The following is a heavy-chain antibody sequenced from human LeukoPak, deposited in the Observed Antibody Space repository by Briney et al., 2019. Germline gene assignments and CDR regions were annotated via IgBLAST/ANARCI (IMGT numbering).Heavy chain of an antibody. J-gene: IGHJ5*02. Sequence: GGSLRLSCAASGFTFSSYWMSWVRQAPGKGLEWVANIKQDGSEKYYVDSVKGRFTISRDNSKNTLYLQMNSLRAEDTAVYYCAKATLVGATRYNWFDPWGQGTLVTVSS. CDR3: AKATLVGATRYNWFDP. CDR2: IKQDGSEK. CDR1: GFTFSSYW. V-gene: IGHV3-7*03. D-gene: IGHD1-26*01.